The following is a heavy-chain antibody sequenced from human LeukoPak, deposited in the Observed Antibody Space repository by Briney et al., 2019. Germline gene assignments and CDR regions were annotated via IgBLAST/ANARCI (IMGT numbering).Heavy chain of an antibody. D-gene: IGHD3-22*01. Sequence: GGSLRLSCAASGFTFSSHDMHRVRQATGKGLEWVSGIGTAGDTHYSGSVKGRFTISREDAKNTLYLQMNSLRAGDTAVYYCARASSGLDYWGQGVLVTVSS. CDR1: GFTFSSHD. J-gene: IGHJ4*02. V-gene: IGHV3-13*01. CDR3: ARASSGLDY. CDR2: IGTAGDT.